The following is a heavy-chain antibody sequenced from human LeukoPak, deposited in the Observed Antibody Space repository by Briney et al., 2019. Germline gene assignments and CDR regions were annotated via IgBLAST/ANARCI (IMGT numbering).Heavy chain of an antibody. J-gene: IGHJ4*02. CDR3: ASWAGDTAMVASFDY. V-gene: IGHV4-30-4*08. Sequence: PSQTLSLTCTVSGGSISSGDYYWGWIRQPPGKGLEWIGYIYYSGSTYYNPSLKSRVTISVDTSKNQFSLKLSSVTAADTAVYYCASWAGDTAMVASFDYWGQGILVTVSS. CDR1: GGSISSGDYY. D-gene: IGHD5-18*01. CDR2: IYYSGST.